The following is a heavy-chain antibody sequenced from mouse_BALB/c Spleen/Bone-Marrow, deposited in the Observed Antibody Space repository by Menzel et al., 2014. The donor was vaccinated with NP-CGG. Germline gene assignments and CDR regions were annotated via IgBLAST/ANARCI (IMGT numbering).Heavy chain of an antibody. D-gene: IGHD4-1*01. CDR2: ISSDSGAI. CDR1: GFTFSSFG. CDR3: TRGGNWEDFDY. V-gene: IGHV5-17*02. Sequence: EVQVVESGGGLVQPGGSRKLSCAASGFTFSSFGMHCVRQAPEKGLEWIAYISSDSGAIFYADTVKGRFTISRDNPKNTLFLQMTSLRSEDTAIYFCTRGGNWEDFDYWGQGTTLTVSS. J-gene: IGHJ2*01.